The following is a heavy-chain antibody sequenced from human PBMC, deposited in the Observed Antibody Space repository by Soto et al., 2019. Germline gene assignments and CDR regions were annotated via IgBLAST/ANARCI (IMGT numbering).Heavy chain of an antibody. Sequence: SXVKVSCKASGYTFNVYYMRWVRQAPGQALEWMGWINPNSGGTKYAQKFQGRVTLTRDTYNTTVYMEVSSLKSDDTAVYFCARHRRSTWYIDDYWGQGNLVTVSS. CDR1: GYTFNVYY. V-gene: IGHV1-2*02. J-gene: IGHJ4*02. D-gene: IGHD6-13*01. CDR2: INPNSGGT. CDR3: ARHRRSTWYIDDY.